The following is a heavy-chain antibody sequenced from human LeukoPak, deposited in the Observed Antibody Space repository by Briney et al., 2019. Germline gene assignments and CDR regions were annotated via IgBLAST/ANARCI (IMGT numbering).Heavy chain of an antibody. CDR3: ASPGNWNDRTPFDY. CDR2: INPNSGGT. Sequence: ASVKVSCKASGYTFTSYGISWVRQAPGQGLEWMGWINPNSGGTNYAQKFQGRVTMTRDTSISTAYMELSRLRSDDTAVYYCASPGNWNDRTPFDYWGQGTLVTVSS. V-gene: IGHV1-2*02. D-gene: IGHD1-1*01. J-gene: IGHJ4*02. CDR1: GYTFTSYG.